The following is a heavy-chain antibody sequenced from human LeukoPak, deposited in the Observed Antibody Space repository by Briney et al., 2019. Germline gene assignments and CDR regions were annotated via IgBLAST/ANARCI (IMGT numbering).Heavy chain of an antibody. CDR1: GYTFTSYG. D-gene: IGHD2-2*02. J-gene: IGHJ4*02. Sequence: ASVKVSCKASGYTFTSYGISWVRQAPGQGLEWMGWISAYNGNTNYAQKLQGRVTMTTDTSTSTAYMELRSLRSDDTAVYYCARDIVVVPAAIPAYYWGQGTLVTVSS. CDR2: ISAYNGNT. V-gene: IGHV1-18*01. CDR3: ARDIVVVPAAIPAYY.